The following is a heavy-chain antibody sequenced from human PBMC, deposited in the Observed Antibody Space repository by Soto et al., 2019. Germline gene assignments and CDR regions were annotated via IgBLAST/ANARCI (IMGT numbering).Heavy chain of an antibody. CDR3: ATITIFGVVPNYFDY. J-gene: IGHJ4*02. Sequence: PSETLSLTCTGPGGSITSDYSCWSWIRQPPGEGLEWIGHIFDSGTTYTNPSLRSQVAISLDTSKNHFSLTLSSVTAADTAVYYCATITIFGVVPNYFDYWGQGTLVTVS. CDR2: IFDSGTT. V-gene: IGHV4-30-4*01. CDR1: GGSITSDYSC. D-gene: IGHD3-3*01.